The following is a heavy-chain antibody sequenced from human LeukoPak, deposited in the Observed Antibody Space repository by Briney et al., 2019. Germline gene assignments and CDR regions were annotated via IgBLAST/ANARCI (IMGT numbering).Heavy chain of an antibody. CDR2: ISGSGGST. J-gene: IGHJ6*02. CDR3: AKDIAGEYSSSWNYYYYGMDV. D-gene: IGHD6-13*01. V-gene: IGHV3-23*01. Sequence: GGSLRLSCAASGFTFSSYAMSWVRQAPGKGLEWVSAISGSGGSTYYADSVKGRFTISRDNSKNTLYLQMDSLRAEDTAVYYCAKDIAGEYSSSWNYYYYGMDVWGQGTTVTVSS. CDR1: GFTFSSYA.